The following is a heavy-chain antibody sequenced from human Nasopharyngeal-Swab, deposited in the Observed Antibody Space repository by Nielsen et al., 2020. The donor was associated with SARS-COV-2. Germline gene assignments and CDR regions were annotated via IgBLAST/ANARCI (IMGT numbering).Heavy chain of an antibody. CDR3: AKDSDFWTGYSASASDY. D-gene: IGHD3/OR15-3a*01. V-gene: IGHV3-53*01. CDR2: IYSGGST. J-gene: IGHJ4*02. Sequence: WIRQPPGKGLEWVSVIYSGGSTYYADSVKGRFTISRDNSRNTLYLQLNSLRADDTAVYYCAKDSDFWTGYSASASDYWGQGTLVTASS.